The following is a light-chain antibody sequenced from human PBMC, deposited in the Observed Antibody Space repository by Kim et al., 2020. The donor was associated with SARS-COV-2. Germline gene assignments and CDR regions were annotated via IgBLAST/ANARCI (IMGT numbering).Light chain of an antibody. J-gene: IGLJ3*02. V-gene: IGLV1-44*01. CDR1: SSNIGGNS. Sequence: ELTQPPSASGTPGQRVSVSCSGSSSNIGGNSVNWYQQLPGTAPKLLIYNNYQRPSGVADRFSGSKSGTSASLAISGLQSEDEADFYCSTWDDSLNAWV. CDR3: STWDDSLNAWV. CDR2: NNY.